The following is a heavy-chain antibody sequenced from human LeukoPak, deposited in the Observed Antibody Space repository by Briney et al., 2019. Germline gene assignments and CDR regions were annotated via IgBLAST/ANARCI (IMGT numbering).Heavy chain of an antibody. J-gene: IGHJ4*02. CDR2: ISSSSSTI. CDR3: AKRNAGLGDPPNSKYFDY. Sequence: GGSLRLSCAASGFTFSSYSMNWVRQAPGKGLEWVSYISSSSSTIYYADSVKGRFTISRDNSKNTLYLQMNSLRVEDTAVYYCAKRNAGLGDPPNSKYFDYWGQGTLVTVSS. V-gene: IGHV3-48*01. CDR1: GFTFSSYS. D-gene: IGHD3-16*01.